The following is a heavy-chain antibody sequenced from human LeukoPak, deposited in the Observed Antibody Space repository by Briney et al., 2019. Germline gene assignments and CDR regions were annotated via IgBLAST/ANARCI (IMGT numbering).Heavy chain of an antibody. D-gene: IGHD6-13*01. V-gene: IGHV3-7*01. CDR2: MKQDGSEK. CDR3: AVPVYSSSWYGSSPFDY. CDR1: GFTFSSYW. Sequence: GGSLRLSCAASGFTFSSYWMSWVRQAPGKGLEWVANMKQDGSEKYYVDSVKGRFTISRDNAKNSPYLQMNSLRAEDTAVYYCAVPVYSSSWYGSSPFDYWGQGTLVTVSS. J-gene: IGHJ4*02.